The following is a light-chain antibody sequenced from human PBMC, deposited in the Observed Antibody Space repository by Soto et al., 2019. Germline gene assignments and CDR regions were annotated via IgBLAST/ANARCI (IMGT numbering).Light chain of an antibody. V-gene: IGKV3-15*01. Sequence: EIVMTHSPATLSVSPREKATLSCRASQSVSSNLAWYQQKPGQAPRLLIYGASTRATGIPARFSGSGSGTEFTLTISSLQSEDFAVYYCQQYNNWPPWTFGQGTKV. CDR3: QQYNNWPPWT. CDR2: GAS. CDR1: QSVSSN. J-gene: IGKJ1*01.